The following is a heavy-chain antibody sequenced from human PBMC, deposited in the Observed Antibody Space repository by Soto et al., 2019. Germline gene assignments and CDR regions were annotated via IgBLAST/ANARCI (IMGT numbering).Heavy chain of an antibody. V-gene: IGHV3-23*01. CDR2: ISGSGGST. Sequence: EVQLLESGGGLVQPGGSLRLSCATSGFTFSSYAMSWVRQAPGKGLEWVSAISGSGGSTYYADSVKGRFTISRDNSKNTLYLQMNSLRAEDTAVYYCAKGIRRGVTTYGWGQGTLVTVSS. CDR1: GFTFSSYA. J-gene: IGHJ4*02. CDR3: AKGIRRGVTTYG. D-gene: IGHD4-4*01.